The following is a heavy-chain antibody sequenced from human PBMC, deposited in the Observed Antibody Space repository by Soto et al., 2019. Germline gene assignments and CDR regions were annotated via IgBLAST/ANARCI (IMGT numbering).Heavy chain of an antibody. V-gene: IGHV3-30-3*01. D-gene: IGHD4-17*01. Sequence: QVQLVESGGGVVQPGRSLRLSCAASGFTFSSYAMHWVRQAPGKGLEWVAVISYDGSNKYYADSVKGRFTISRDNSKNPMYLNMSSLRAEDTAVYYCAREDGDYVLSPLFAPWGQGTLVTVSS. CDR3: AREDGDYVLSPLFAP. CDR1: GFTFSSYA. J-gene: IGHJ5*02. CDR2: ISYDGSNK.